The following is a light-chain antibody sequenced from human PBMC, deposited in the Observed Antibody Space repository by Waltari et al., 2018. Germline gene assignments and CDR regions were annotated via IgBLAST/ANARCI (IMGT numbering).Light chain of an antibody. V-gene: IGKV1-39*01. CDR3: QQYDSTPQT. J-gene: IGKJ2*01. Sequence: DIQMTQSPSSLSASVGDRVTITCRASQSISIFLNWYQQQPGKAPKLLIYAASNLQSGVPSRFSGRGSGTDFTLTISSLRPEDVAVYYCQQYDSTPQTFGQGTKLEIK. CDR2: AAS. CDR1: QSISIF.